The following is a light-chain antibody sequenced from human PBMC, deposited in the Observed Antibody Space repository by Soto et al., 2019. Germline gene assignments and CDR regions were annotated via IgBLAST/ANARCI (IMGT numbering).Light chain of an antibody. J-gene: IGKJ5*01. CDR1: QSVSSN. CDR2: GAY. CDR3: QQYGSSPPIT. V-gene: IGKV3-20*01. Sequence: ELVMAQSPATLSLSPGDSATLSCRASQSVSSNLAWYQQKRGQAPRLLIYGAYSRATGIPDRFSGSGSGTDFTLTISRLEPEDFAVYYCQQYGSSPPITCGQGTRLEIK.